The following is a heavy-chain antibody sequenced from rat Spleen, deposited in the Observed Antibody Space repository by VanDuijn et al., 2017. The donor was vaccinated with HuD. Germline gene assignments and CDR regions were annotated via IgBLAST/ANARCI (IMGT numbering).Heavy chain of an antibody. CDR2: MWSDGDT. D-gene: IGHD1-2*01. CDR3: ARDPPYYSSYMNYVMDA. CDR1: GFSLTSYH. Sequence: QVQLKESGPGLVQPSQTLSLTCTVSGFSLTSYHVHWVRQPPGKGLEWMGVMWSDGDTSYNSALKSRLSISRDTSKSQVFLKMSSLQTEDTATYYCARDPPYYSSYMNYVMDAWGQGASVTVSS. J-gene: IGHJ4*01. V-gene: IGHV2-32*01.